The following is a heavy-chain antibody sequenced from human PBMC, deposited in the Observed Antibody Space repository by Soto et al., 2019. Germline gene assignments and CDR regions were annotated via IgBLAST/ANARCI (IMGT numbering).Heavy chain of an antibody. CDR1: GGSFSGYY. J-gene: IGHJ4*02. D-gene: IGHD6-13*01. CDR3: AGVLRVAAAERLGSFSY. V-gene: IGHV4-34*01. Sequence: QVQLQQWGAGLLKPSETLSLTCAVYGGSFSGYYWSWIRQPPGKGLEWIGEINHSGSTNYNPSLKSRVTISVDTSKNQFSLKLSSVTASDTAVYYCAGVLRVAAAERLGSFSYWGQGTLVTVSS. CDR2: INHSGST.